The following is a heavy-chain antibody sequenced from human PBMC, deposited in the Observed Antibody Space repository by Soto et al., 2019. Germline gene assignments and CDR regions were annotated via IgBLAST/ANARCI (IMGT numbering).Heavy chain of an antibody. J-gene: IGHJ6*02. D-gene: IGHD3-10*01. CDR3: AKDRGISMVRGVISNYGMDV. V-gene: IGHV3-30*18. CDR1: GFTFSSYG. CDR2: ISYDGSNK. Sequence: QVQLVESGGGVVQPGRSLRLSCAASGFTFSSYGMHWVRRAPGKGLEWVAAISYDGSNKYYADSVKGRFTISRDNSKNTLYLQMNSLRAEDTAVYYCAKDRGISMVRGVISNYGMDVWGQGTTVTVSS.